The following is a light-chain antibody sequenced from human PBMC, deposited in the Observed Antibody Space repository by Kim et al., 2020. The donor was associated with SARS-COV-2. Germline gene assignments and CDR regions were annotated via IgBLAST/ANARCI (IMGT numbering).Light chain of an antibody. Sequence: ALGTTVMTTHQDTSLRYYSSSWHQQPPRHPLLVVFYSNNNRPSGPHDRFSGSSSESTASITITGTQADDEADYYCNSRDSDDNVVFGGGTKLTVL. CDR2: SNN. CDR3: NSRDSDDNVV. CDR1: SLRYYS. V-gene: IGLV3-19*01. J-gene: IGLJ2*01.